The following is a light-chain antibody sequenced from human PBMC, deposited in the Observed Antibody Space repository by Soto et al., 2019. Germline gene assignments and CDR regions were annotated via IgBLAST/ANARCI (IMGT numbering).Light chain of an antibody. CDR2: GAS. CDR1: QSVSSNY. J-gene: IGKJ4*01. Sequence: EIVLTQSPGTLSLSPGERATLSCRASQSVSSNYLAWYQQKPGQAPRLLIYGASSRATGIPDRFSGSGSGTDFTLTISRLEPEDFAVYYCQQYYSSPLTCGGGPKVESK. V-gene: IGKV3-20*01. CDR3: QQYYSSPLT.